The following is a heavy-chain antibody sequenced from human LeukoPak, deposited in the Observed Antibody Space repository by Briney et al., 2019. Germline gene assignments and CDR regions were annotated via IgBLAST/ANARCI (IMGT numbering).Heavy chain of an antibody. CDR2: FSGSGGST. D-gene: IGHD3-3*01. CDR3: AKDLLQDYDFWSGYYTGMDV. CDR1: GSTFSSYA. Sequence: GGSLRLSCAASGSTFSSYALSWVRQAPGKGLAWVSAFSGSGGSTYYADSVKGRFTISRDNSKNTLYLQMNSLRAEDTAVYYCAKDLLQDYDFWSGYYTGMDVWGKGTTVTVSP. V-gene: IGHV3-23*01. J-gene: IGHJ6*04.